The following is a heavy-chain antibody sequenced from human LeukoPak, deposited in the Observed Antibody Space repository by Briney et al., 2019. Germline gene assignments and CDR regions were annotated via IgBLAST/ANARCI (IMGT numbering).Heavy chain of an antibody. CDR2: INHNGNVN. CDR1: GFTFSSYW. D-gene: IGHD3-16*02. V-gene: IGHV3-7*03. J-gene: IGHJ4*02. CDR3: ATEIMITFGGVIVIPGDY. Sequence: PGGSLRLSCAAPGFTFSSYWMNWARQAPGKGLEWVASINHNGNVNYYVDSVKGRFTISRDNAKNSLYLQMSNLRAEDTAVYYCATEIMITFGGVIVIPGDYWGQGTLVTVSS.